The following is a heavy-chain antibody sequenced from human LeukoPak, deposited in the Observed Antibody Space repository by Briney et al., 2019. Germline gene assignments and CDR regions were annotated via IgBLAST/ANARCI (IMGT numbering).Heavy chain of an antibody. CDR2: IGTAGDT. V-gene: IGHV3-13*04. J-gene: IGHJ3*02. D-gene: IGHD3-10*01. CDR1: GFPFSEFD. Sequence: GGSLRLSCAASGFPFSEFDMHWVRQLTGKGLEWVSGIGTAGDTYYPGSVKGRFTISRDNAENSLYLQMNSLGGGDTAVYYCARAGIKTGLGRGIFDIWGLGIMVTVSS. CDR3: ARAGIKTGLGRGIFDI.